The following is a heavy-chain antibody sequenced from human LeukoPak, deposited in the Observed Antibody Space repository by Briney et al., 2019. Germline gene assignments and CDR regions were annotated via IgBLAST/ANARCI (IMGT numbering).Heavy chain of an antibody. J-gene: IGHJ4*02. Sequence: KPSETPSLTCAVYGGSFSRYSWSWIRQPPGKGLEWIGEINHSGSTNYNPSLKGRVTISVDTSKNQFSLKLRSVTAADTAVCYCARVVGKYSSSWYYWGQGTLVTVSS. CDR2: INHSGST. CDR1: GGSFSRYS. V-gene: IGHV4-34*01. CDR3: ARVVGKYSSSWYY. D-gene: IGHD6-13*01.